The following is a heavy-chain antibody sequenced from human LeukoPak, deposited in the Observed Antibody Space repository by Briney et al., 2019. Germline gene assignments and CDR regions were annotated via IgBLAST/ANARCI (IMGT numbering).Heavy chain of an antibody. CDR1: GFTFSSYG. Sequence: PGRSLRLSCAASGFTFSSYGMHWVRQAPGKGLEWVAVIWYDGSNKYYADSVKGRFTISRDNVKNSLYLQMNSLRAEDTAVYYCARESSSLAAAGMDYWGQGTLVTVSS. CDR2: IWYDGSNK. J-gene: IGHJ4*02. CDR3: ARESSSLAAAGMDY. V-gene: IGHV3-33*01. D-gene: IGHD6-13*01.